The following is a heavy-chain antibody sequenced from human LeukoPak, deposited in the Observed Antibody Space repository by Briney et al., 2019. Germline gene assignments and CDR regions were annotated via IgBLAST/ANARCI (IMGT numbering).Heavy chain of an antibody. CDR1: GFSVSGAY. J-gene: IGHJ4*02. D-gene: IGHD1-26*01. CDR3: ARDRSGSTGVFDY. V-gene: IGHV3-30-3*01. Sequence: GGSLRLSCTASGFSVSGAYLSWVRQAPGKGLEWVAVISYDGSNKYYADSVKGRFTISRDNSKSTLYLQMNSLRAEDTAVYYCARDRSGSTGVFDYWGQGTLVTVSS. CDR2: ISYDGSNK.